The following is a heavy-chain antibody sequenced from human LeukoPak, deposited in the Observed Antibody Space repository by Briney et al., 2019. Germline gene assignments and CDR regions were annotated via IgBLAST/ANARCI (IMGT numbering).Heavy chain of an antibody. V-gene: IGHV1-69*06. D-gene: IGHD3-22*01. CDR2: IIPIFGTA. CDR1: GGTFSSYA. CDR3: ASEAYYYDSSGYYKY. J-gene: IGHJ4*02. Sequence: SVKVSCKASGGTFSSYAISWVRQAPGQGLEWMGGIIPIFGTANYAQKFQGRVTITADKSTSTAYMELSSLRSEDTAVYYCASEAYYYDSSGYYKYWGQGTLVTVSS.